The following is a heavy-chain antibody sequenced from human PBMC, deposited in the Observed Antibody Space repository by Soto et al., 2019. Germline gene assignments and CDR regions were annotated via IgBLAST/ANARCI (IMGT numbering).Heavy chain of an antibody. CDR1: GDSVSSDSYY. CDR3: ARDIRGYSRAFDY. J-gene: IGHJ4*02. V-gene: IGHV4-61*01. CDR2: IYSSGST. Sequence: SETLSLTCTVSGDSVSSDSYYWTWIRQPPGKGLEWIGHIYSSGSTKYNPSLKSRVTISLDTSNNQFSVELTSVTAADTAIYYCARDIRGYSRAFDYWGQGTLVTGSS. D-gene: IGHD5-18*01.